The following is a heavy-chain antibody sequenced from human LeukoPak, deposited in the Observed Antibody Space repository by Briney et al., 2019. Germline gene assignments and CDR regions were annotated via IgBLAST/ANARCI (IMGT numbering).Heavy chain of an antibody. CDR2: ISSSGNTI. CDR3: ARSGVAGTWAIDY. J-gene: IGHJ4*02. Sequence: GGSLRLSCAASGFTFSSYAMHWVRQAPGKGLEWVSDISSSGNTIYYANSVKGRFTISRDNAKNSLYLQMNSLRAEDTAVYYCARSGVAGTWAIDYWGQGTLVTVSS. D-gene: IGHD6-19*01. V-gene: IGHV3-48*04. CDR1: GFTFSSYA.